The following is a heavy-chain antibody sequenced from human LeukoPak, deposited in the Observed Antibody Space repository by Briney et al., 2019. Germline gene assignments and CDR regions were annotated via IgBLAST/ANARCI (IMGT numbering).Heavy chain of an antibody. D-gene: IGHD3-10*01. J-gene: IGHJ6*03. Sequence: SQTLSLTCTVSGASVSRDNNYWSWLRQPAGKGLEGFGYNDYSGSTNYNPSLKGRVTISVDTSKNQFSLKLNSVTAADTAVYYCARGATFRGTYYMDVWGKGTTVTVSS. CDR1: GASVSRDNNY. CDR3: ARGATFRGTYYMDV. V-gene: IGHV4-61*10. CDR2: NDYSGST.